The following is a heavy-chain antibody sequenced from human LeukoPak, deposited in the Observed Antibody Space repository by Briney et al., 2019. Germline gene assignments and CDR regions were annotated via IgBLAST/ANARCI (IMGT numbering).Heavy chain of an antibody. CDR1: GFTFSRYW. CDR2: ISPDGSTT. CDR3: ASSHGYFDPFAG. Sequence: GGSLRLSCAASGFTFSRYWMHWVRQAPGKGLMWVSRISPDGSTTLYADSVKGRFTISRDNAKKTLHLQMNSVRAEDTAVYYCASSHGYFDPFAGWGQGTLVTVSS. J-gene: IGHJ4*01. D-gene: IGHD3-9*01. V-gene: IGHV3-74*03.